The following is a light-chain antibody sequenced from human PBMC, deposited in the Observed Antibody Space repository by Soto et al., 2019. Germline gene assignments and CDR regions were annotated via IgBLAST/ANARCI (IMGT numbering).Light chain of an antibody. CDR1: ETISSHY. CDR3: QNFGDSPFT. CDR2: GAS. Sequence: EIVLMQSPDTLSLSPGERATLSCRASETISSHYIAWYQQKPGQAPRLLIFGASTRATGIPDRFSGSWSGTDFTLTISRLEPEDSAVYYCQNFGDSPFTFGPGTKVDNK. J-gene: IGKJ3*01. V-gene: IGKV3-20*01.